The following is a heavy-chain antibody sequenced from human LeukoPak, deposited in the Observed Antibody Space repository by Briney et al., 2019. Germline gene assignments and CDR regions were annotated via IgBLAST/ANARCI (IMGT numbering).Heavy chain of an antibody. CDR2: ITPNSGGT. D-gene: IGHD3-10*01. CDR1: GYTFTGYY. J-gene: IGHJ3*02. CDR3: ASYYGSGSYPRAFDI. Sequence: ASVKVSCKASGYTFTGYYMHWVRQAPGQGLEWMGWITPNSGGTNYAQTFQGRVTMTRDTSISTAYMELSRLRSDDTAVYYCASYYGSGSYPRAFDIWGQGTMVTVSS. V-gene: IGHV1-2*02.